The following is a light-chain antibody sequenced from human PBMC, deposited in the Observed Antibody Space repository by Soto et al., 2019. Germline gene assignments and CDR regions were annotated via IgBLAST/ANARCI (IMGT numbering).Light chain of an antibody. CDR3: QQYNSYPYT. V-gene: IGKV1-5*01. CDR2: DAS. J-gene: IGKJ2*01. Sequence: DIQMTQSPSTLSASVVDTVSITCRASQSISGWMAWYQQKPGKVPKLLIFDASSLESGVPSRFSGSGSGTIFTLTISGLQTGDFATYYCQQYNSYPYTFGQGTKLESK. CDR1: QSISGW.